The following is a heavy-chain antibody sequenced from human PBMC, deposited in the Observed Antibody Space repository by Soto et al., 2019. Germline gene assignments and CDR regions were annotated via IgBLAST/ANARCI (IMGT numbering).Heavy chain of an antibody. D-gene: IGHD1-1*01. CDR2: TYYSGST. Sequence: QLQLQESGPGLVKPSETLSLTCTVSGGSISSSSYYWGWIRQPPGKGLEWIGSTYYSGSTYYNPSLKSRVTISVDTSKNQFPLKLSSVTAADTAVYYCARQEATTNFDYWGQGTLVTVSS. CDR3: ARQEATTNFDY. CDR1: GGSISSSSYY. V-gene: IGHV4-39*01. J-gene: IGHJ4*02.